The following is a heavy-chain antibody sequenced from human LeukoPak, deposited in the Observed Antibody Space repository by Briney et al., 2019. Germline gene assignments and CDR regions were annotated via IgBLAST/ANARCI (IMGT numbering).Heavy chain of an antibody. J-gene: IGHJ4*02. Sequence: GGSLRLSCSASGFNFNYFAMSWIRQAPGKRLEWVSTIGDSGSGGSYADSVRGRFTISRDNSKNIVYLQMHSLRVDDSAVYYCSRIKYGGNSGYHFDYWGQGTLVSVSS. CDR1: GFNFNYFA. CDR2: IGDSGSGG. D-gene: IGHD4-23*01. V-gene: IGHV3-23*01. CDR3: SRIKYGGNSGYHFDY.